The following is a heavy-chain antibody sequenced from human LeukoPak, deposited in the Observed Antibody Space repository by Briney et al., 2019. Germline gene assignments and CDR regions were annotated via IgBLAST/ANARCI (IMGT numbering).Heavy chain of an antibody. Sequence: GGSLRLSCAASGFTFSSYAMSWVRQASGKGLEWVSAISGSGGSTYYADSVKGRFTISRDNSKNTLYLQMNSLRAEDTAVYYCAKLHSSGYYPRWYFDYWGQGTLVTVSS. CDR3: AKLHSSGYYPRWYFDY. V-gene: IGHV3-23*01. J-gene: IGHJ4*02. CDR2: ISGSGGST. D-gene: IGHD3-22*01. CDR1: GFTFSSYA.